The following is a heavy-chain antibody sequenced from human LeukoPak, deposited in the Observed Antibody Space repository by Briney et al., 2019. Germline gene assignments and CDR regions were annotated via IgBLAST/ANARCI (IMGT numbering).Heavy chain of an antibody. CDR1: GFTVSSNY. J-gene: IGHJ4*02. D-gene: IGHD5-18*01. CDR2: IYSGGNT. CDR3: ARGPVDGYSYGFLDY. Sequence: QPGGSLRLSCAASGFTVSSNYMNWVRQAPGRGLERVSVIYSGGNTYYADSVKGRFTISRDNSKNTLYLQMNSLRAEDTAVYYCARGPVDGYSYGFLDYWGQGTLVTVSS. V-gene: IGHV3-53*01.